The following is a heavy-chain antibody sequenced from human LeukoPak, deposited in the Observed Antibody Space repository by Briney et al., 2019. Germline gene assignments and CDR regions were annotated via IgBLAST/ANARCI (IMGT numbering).Heavy chain of an antibody. V-gene: IGHV1-69*05. CDR3: ASVPYYSTNYYYYYMDV. J-gene: IGHJ6*03. CDR2: IIPIFGTA. D-gene: IGHD4-11*01. Sequence: SVKVSCKASGGTFSSYAISWVRQAPGQGLEWRGGIIPIFGTANYAQKFQGRVTITTDESTSTAYMELSSLRSEDTAVYYCASVPYYSTNYYYYYMDVWGKGTTVTVSS. CDR1: GGTFSSYA.